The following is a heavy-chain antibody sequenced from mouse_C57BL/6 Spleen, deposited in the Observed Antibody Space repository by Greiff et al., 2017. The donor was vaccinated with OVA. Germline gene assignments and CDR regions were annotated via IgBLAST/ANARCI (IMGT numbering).Heavy chain of an antibody. J-gene: IGHJ1*03. CDR1: GFSLTSYG. Sequence: VQLQESGPGLVAPSQSLSITCTVSGFSLTSYGVHWVRQPPGKGLEWLVVIWSDGSTTYNSALKSRLSISKENSKSQVFVKMNSRQTDDTAMYYGARQGWDVSWDFDVWGTGTTVTVSS. CDR3: ARQGWDVSWDFDV. D-gene: IGHD4-1*01. V-gene: IGHV2-6-1*01. CDR2: IWSDGST.